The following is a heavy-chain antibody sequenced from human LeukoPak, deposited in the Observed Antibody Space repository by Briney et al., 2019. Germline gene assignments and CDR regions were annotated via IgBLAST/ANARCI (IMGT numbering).Heavy chain of an antibody. J-gene: IGHJ5*02. Sequence: GGSLRLSCAASGFTFSTYSMSWVRQAPGKGLEWVSAIRGGAENTYYADSVRGRFAISRDNYKDTLTLQMNSLRAEDTAIYYCAILSWDGRGTFSWGQGTLVTVSS. CDR3: AILSWDGRGTFS. D-gene: IGHD2/OR15-2a*01. CDR2: IRGGAENT. CDR1: GFTFSTYS. V-gene: IGHV3-23*01.